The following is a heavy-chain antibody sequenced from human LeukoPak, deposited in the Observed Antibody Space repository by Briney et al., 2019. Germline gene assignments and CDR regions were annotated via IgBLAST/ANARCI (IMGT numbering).Heavy chain of an antibody. J-gene: IGHJ4*02. D-gene: IGHD2-8*01. Sequence: GGSLRLSCAASGFPFSKYGMHWVRQAPGKGLEWVAYMQFDGNNEKYGDSAKGRFTISRDNSKNTLYLQMDSLEEEDTAVYYCAKKMPGNGDRLDYWGQGTLLTVSS. CDR1: GFPFSKYG. CDR3: AKKMPGNGDRLDY. V-gene: IGHV3-30*02. CDR2: MQFDGNNE.